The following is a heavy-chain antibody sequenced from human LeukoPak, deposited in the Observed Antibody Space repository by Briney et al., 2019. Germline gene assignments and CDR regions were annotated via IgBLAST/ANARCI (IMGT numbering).Heavy chain of an antibody. CDR3: SSDIPPIRYSGYYYGMDG. V-gene: IGHV3-53*04. D-gene: IGHD5-12*01. Sequence: PGGSLTLSCAASGFTVSSNYINWLRQAPGKGLAWVSLIYSGGSTYYADSVQRRFTIPRHNTKNTLHLQMTNQRAEDTAVYYCSSDIPPIRYSGYYYGMDGWGQGTTVTVSS. J-gene: IGHJ6*02. CDR1: GFTVSSNY. CDR2: IYSGGST.